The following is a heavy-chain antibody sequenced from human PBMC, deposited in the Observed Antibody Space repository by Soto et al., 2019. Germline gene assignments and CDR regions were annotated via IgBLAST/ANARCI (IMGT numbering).Heavy chain of an antibody. Sequence: LGESLKISCKGSGYSFTSYWIGWVRQMPGKGLEWMGTIYPGDSDTRYSPSFQGQVTISADKSISTAYLQWSSLKASDTAMYYCARGDTAMVGFRNYYYYGMDVWGQGTTVTVSS. CDR2: IYPGDSDT. D-gene: IGHD5-18*01. CDR1: GYSFTSYW. V-gene: IGHV5-51*01. J-gene: IGHJ6*02. CDR3: ARGDTAMVGFRNYYYYGMDV.